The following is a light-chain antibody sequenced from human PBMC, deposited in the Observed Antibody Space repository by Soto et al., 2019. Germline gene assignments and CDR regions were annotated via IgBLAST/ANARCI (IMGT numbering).Light chain of an antibody. CDR3: QQYYSPLWT. J-gene: IGKJ1*01. Sequence: EIVMTQSPATLSVSPGERVTLSCRASQSVNSNLAWYQQKPGQAPRLLIYRASSRATGIPDRFSGSGSGTEFTLTISSLQAEDVAVYYCQQYYSPLWTFGQGTKVDIK. CDR1: QSVNSN. CDR2: RAS. V-gene: IGKV3D-15*01.